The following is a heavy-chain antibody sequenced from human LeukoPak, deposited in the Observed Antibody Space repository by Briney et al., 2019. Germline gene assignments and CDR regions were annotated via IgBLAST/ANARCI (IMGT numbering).Heavy chain of an antibody. V-gene: IGHV4-34*01. D-gene: IGHD6-13*01. CDR3: ARRPSYSSSGYYYYMDV. Sequence: SETLSLTCAVYGGSFSGYYWSWIRQPPGKGLEWIGEINHSGSTNYNPSLKSRVTISVDTSKNQFSLKLSSVTAADTAVYYCARRPSYSSSGYYYYMDVWGKGTTVTVSS. CDR1: GGSFSGYY. CDR2: INHSGST. J-gene: IGHJ6*03.